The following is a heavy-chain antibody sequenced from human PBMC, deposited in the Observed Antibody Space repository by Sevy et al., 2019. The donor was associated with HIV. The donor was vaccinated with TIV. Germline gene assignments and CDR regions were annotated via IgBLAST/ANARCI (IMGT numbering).Heavy chain of an antibody. V-gene: IGHV3-23*01. CDR1: GFSFDSYG. CDR3: AKGGGGHYDPDEIGYYFYYYNMDV. J-gene: IGHJ6*03. D-gene: IGHD3-22*01. CDR2: ISGSGTRT. Sequence: GGSLRLSCAVSGFSFDSYGMTWVRQAPGKGLEWVSGISGSGTRTYYADSVKGRFSISRDNSKNRLYLQMNSLRSEDTAIYYRAKGGGGHYDPDEIGYYFYYYNMDVWGKGITVTVSS.